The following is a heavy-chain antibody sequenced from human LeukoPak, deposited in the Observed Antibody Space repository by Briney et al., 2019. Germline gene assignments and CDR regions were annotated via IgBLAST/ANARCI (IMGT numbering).Heavy chain of an antibody. Sequence: GGSLRLSCTVSGFTFGDYAMSWFRQAPGKGLEWVGFIRSKAYGGTTEYAASVKGRFTISRDDSKSIAYLQMNSLKTEDTAVYYCTRDSPLYDMSMDVWGQGTTVTVSS. D-gene: IGHD3-9*01. CDR1: GFTFGDYA. V-gene: IGHV3-49*03. CDR2: IRSKAYGGTT. J-gene: IGHJ6*02. CDR3: TRDSPLYDMSMDV.